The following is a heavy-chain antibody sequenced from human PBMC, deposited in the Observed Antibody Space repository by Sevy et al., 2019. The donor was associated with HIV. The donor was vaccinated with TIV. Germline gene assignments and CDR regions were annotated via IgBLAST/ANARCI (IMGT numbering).Heavy chain of an antibody. CDR3: ARDLLELELSLNFDY. Sequence: GGSLRLSCAASGFTFSSYAMHWVRQAPGKGLEWVAVISYDGSNKYYADSVKGRFTISRDNSKNTLYLQMNSLRAEDTAGYYCARDLLELELSLNFDYWGQGTLVTVSS. CDR1: GFTFSSYA. D-gene: IGHD1-7*01. J-gene: IGHJ4*02. CDR2: ISYDGSNK. V-gene: IGHV3-30-3*01.